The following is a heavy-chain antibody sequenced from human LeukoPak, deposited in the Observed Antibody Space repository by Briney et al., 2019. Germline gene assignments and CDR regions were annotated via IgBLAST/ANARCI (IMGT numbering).Heavy chain of an antibody. V-gene: IGHV3-74*01. D-gene: IGHD1-26*01. CDR3: ARVGASTGAFDI. CDR2: INSDGSTT. Sequence: GGSLRLSCAASGFTFSSYWMHWVRQAPGKGLVWVSRINSDGSTTSYADSVKGRFTISRDNAKNTLYLQMNSLRAEDTAVYYCARVGASTGAFDIWGQGTMVTVSS. CDR1: GFTFSSYW. J-gene: IGHJ3*02.